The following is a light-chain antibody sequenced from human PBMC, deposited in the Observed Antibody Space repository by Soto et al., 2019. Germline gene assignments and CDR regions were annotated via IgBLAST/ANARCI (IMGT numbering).Light chain of an antibody. CDR3: KQRSNWPIT. Sequence: ELVMTQSPDTLSVSPGERATLLCRASQSVRNNLAWYQQKPGQAPRLRIYGVYTRATGVQARFSGSGSGTDFTLTIRSLEPEDFVVYYCKQRSNWPITFGQGTRLEIK. CDR1: QSVRNN. CDR2: GVY. J-gene: IGKJ5*01. V-gene: IGKV3-11*01.